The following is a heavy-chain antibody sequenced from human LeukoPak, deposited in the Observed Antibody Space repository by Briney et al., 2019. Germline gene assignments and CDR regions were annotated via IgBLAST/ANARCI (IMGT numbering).Heavy chain of an antibody. CDR1: GFTFGDYA. Sequence: GGSLRLSCTASGFTFGDYAMSWFRQAPGKGLEWVGFIRSKAYGGTTEYAASVKGRFTISRDDSKSIAYLQMNSLKTEDTAVYYCSPYYYDSSGYSVRSLYYYYGMDVWGQGTTVTVSS. CDR3: SPYYYDSSGYSVRSLYYYYGMDV. V-gene: IGHV3-49*03. D-gene: IGHD3-22*01. J-gene: IGHJ6*02. CDR2: IRSKAYGGTT.